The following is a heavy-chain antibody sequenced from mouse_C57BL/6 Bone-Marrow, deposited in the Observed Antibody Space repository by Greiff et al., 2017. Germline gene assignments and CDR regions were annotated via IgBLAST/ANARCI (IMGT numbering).Heavy chain of an antibody. CDR3: ARENYYGSKGY. Sequence: QVQLQQSGPELVKPGASVKISCKASGYAFSSSWMNWVKQRPGKGLEWIGRIYPGDGDTNYNGKFKGKATLTADKSSSTAYMQLSSLTSEYSAVXFFARENYYGSKGYGGQGTTLKVSS. CDR1: GYAFSSSW. J-gene: IGHJ2*01. CDR2: IYPGDGDT. D-gene: IGHD1-1*01. V-gene: IGHV1-82*01.